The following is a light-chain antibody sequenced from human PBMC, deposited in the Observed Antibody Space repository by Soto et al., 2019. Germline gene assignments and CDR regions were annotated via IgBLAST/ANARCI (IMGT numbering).Light chain of an antibody. J-gene: IGKJ1*01. CDR2: GAS. Sequence: EVVMTQSPDSLSVSPGERATLSCRSSQSVSSYLAWYQQKPGQAPRLLIYGASSRATGIPDRFSGSGSGTDFTLTIRRLEPEDFAVYYCQKYGSSPPNTFGQGTKVAIK. V-gene: IGKV3-20*01. CDR1: QSVSSY. CDR3: QKYGSSPPNT.